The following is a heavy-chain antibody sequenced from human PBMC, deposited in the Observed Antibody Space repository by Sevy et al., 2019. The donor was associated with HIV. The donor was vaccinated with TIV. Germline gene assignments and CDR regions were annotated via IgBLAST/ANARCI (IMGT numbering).Heavy chain of an antibody. Sequence: GGSLRLSCAATGFTVTSNYMSWVRQGPGKGLEWVSGFYNGDSTQYADSVKGRFTISRDKSNKTLYLQMDSLRAEDTAVYYCASEAGSSSFDYWGQGTLVTVSS. CDR3: ASEAGSSSFDY. D-gene: IGHD6-13*01. CDR1: GFTVTSNY. J-gene: IGHJ4*02. V-gene: IGHV3-53*01. CDR2: FYNGDST.